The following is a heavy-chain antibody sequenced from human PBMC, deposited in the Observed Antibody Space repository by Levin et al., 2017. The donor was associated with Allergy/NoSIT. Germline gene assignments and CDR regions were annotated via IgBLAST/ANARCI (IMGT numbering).Heavy chain of an antibody. J-gene: IGHJ6*02. D-gene: IGHD2-2*01. CDR3: ARFPPTYQLLGNPQEDFYYGLDV. CDR1: GYTFTGYY. CDR2: IDPFSGDT. Sequence: ASVKVSCKASGYTFTGYYVHWVRQAPGQGLEWMGWIDPFSGDTNYAQKFQGKVTMTRDTMNTAYLELSRLRSDDTAVYFFARFPPTYQLLGNPQEDFYYGLDVWGQGATVIVSS. V-gene: IGHV1-2*02.